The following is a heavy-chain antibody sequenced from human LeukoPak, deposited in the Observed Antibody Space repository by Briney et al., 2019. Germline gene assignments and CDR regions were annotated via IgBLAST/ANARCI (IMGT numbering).Heavy chain of an antibody. CDR3: ATDVPAVTIFGY. CDR1: GFTFSTYW. J-gene: IGHJ4*02. Sequence: PGGSLRLSCAASGFTFSTYWMHWVRQAPGTELVWVSLINSDGSSTNYADSVKGRFTISRDNAKNTLYLQMNSLGAEDTAVYYCATDVPAVTIFGYWGQGTLVTVSS. V-gene: IGHV3-74*01. CDR2: INSDGSST. D-gene: IGHD2-2*01.